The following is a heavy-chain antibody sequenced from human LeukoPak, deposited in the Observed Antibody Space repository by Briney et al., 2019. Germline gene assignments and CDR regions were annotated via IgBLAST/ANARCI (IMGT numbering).Heavy chain of an antibody. J-gene: IGHJ5*02. Sequence: PGGSLRLSCAASGFTFSSYSMNWVRQAPGKGLEWVSSISSSSSYIYYADSVKGRFTISRDNAKNSLYLQMNSLRAEDTAVYYCARDVMAVTTYDVGNWFDPSGQGTLVTVSS. CDR1: GFTFSSYS. CDR2: ISSSSSYI. V-gene: IGHV3-21*01. CDR3: ARDVMAVTTYDVGNWFDP. D-gene: IGHD4-17*01.